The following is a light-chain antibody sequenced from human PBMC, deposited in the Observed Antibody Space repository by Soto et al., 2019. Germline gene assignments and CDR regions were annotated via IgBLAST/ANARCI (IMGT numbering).Light chain of an antibody. J-gene: IGKJ1*01. Sequence: ENVLTQSPGTLSLSPGERATLSCRASQSVGSSYLALNQQKPGQAPRLLIYSTSSRATGIPDRFSGRGSGTDFTLTISRLEPEEFAVYYCQQYDSPIWTFGQGTKVEIK. V-gene: IGKV3-20*01. CDR3: QQYDSPIWT. CDR2: STS. CDR1: QSVGSSY.